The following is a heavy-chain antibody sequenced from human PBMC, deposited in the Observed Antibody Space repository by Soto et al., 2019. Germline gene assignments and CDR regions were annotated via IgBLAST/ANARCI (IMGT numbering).Heavy chain of an antibody. CDR3: ARLHPMLAAAGTPPYYYYGMDV. CDR1: GGSISSGGYY. Sequence: SETLSLTCTVSGGSISSGGYYWSWIRQHPGKGLEWIGYIYYSGSTYYNPSLKSRVTISVDTSKNQFSLKLSSVTAADTAVYNCARLHPMLAAAGTPPYYYYGMDVWGQGTTVTVSS. J-gene: IGHJ6*02. V-gene: IGHV4-31*03. CDR2: IYYSGST. D-gene: IGHD6-13*01.